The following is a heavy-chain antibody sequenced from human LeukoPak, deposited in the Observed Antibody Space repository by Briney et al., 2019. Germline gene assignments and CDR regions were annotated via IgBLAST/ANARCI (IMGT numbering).Heavy chain of an antibody. CDR2: INWNGGST. J-gene: IGHJ4*02. CDR1: GFTFDDYG. V-gene: IGHV3-20*01. CDR3: ARDYCSGGSCYSRVRFQMPDY. D-gene: IGHD2-15*01. Sequence: GGSLRLSCAASGFTFDDYGMSWVRQAPGKGLEWVSGINWNGGSTGYADSVKGRFTISRDNAKNSLYLQMNSLRAEDTALYHCARDYCSGGSCYSRVRFQMPDYWGQGTLVTVSS.